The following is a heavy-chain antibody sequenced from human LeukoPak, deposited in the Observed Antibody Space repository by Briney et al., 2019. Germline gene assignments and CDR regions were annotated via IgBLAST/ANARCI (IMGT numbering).Heavy chain of an antibody. V-gene: IGHV2-5*02. D-gene: IGHD1-26*01. CDR1: GFSLSTSGMG. J-gene: IGHJ1*01. Sequence: SGPTLLKPTQTLTLTCTFSGFSLSTSGMGVGWIRQPPGKSLEWLALIYWDDEKRYSPPLKSRLTITKDTSKNQVVLTMTNMDPVDTATYYCAHKVEVGVNTRYFQHWGQGTLVTVSS. CDR2: IYWDDEK. CDR3: AHKVEVGVNTRYFQH.